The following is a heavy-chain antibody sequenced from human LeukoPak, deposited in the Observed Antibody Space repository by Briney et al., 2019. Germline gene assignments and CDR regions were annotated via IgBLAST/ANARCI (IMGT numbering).Heavy chain of an antibody. CDR3: AKNGDRGAYCTGGTCYPYFYYYMDV. CDR2: ISGSDSNT. D-gene: IGHD2-15*01. V-gene: IGHV3-23*01. J-gene: IGHJ6*03. CDR1: GFTLSSYG. Sequence: GGSLRLSCAASGFTLSSYGMSWVRQAPGKGLDWVSAISGSDSNTYYADSVKGRFTISRDNSKNTLYLQMNSLRAEDTAKYYCAKNGDRGAYCTGGTCYPYFYYYMDVWGKGTTVTI.